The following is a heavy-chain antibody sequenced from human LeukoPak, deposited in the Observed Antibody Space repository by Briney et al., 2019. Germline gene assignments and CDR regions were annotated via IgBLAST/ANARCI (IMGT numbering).Heavy chain of an antibody. V-gene: IGHV3-21*05. CDR3: ARVGSIAAAGTYDY. CDR2: ISSSSSYT. D-gene: IGHD6-13*01. J-gene: IGHJ4*02. Sequence: GGSLRLSCAASGFTFSSYWMHWVRQAPGKGLEWVSYISSSSSYTNYADSVKGRFTISRDNAKNSLYLQMNSLRAEDTAVYYCARVGSIAAAGTYDYWGQGTLVTVSS. CDR1: GFTFSSYW.